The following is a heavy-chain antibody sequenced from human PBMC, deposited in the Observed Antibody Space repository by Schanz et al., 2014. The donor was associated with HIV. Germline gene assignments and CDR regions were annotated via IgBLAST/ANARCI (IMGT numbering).Heavy chain of an antibody. CDR1: GYTFTGYY. J-gene: IGHJ6*02. V-gene: IGHV1-2*02. D-gene: IGHD6-13*01. CDR2: INPSSGGT. CDR3: ASDLSVYSSSSSV. Sequence: QVQLVQSGAEVKKPGASVKVSCKASGYTFTGYYMHWVRQAPGQGLEWMGWINPSSGGTKYAQKFQGRVTMTRDTSISTAYMELSRLRSDDTAVYYCASDLSVYSSSSSVWGQGTTVTVSS.